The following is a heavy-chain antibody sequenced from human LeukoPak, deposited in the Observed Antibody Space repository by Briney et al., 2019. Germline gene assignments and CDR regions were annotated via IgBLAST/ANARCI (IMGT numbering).Heavy chain of an antibody. CDR2: IYGGGST. Sequence: GGSLRLSCAASGFTGSSNYMSWVRQAPGKGLEWASVIYGGGSTYYADSVKGRFSISRDTSKNAVYLQMNSLRAEDTAVYYCARAQFYHDSSTYGPDYWGQGTLVTVSS. V-gene: IGHV3-53*01. CDR1: GFTGSSNY. D-gene: IGHD3-22*01. J-gene: IGHJ4*02. CDR3: ARAQFYHDSSTYGPDY.